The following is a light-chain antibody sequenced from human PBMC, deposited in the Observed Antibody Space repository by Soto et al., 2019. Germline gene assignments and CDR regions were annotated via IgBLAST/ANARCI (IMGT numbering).Light chain of an antibody. CDR2: EVS. CDR3: CSYAGSSTFRG. V-gene: IGLV2-23*02. J-gene: IGLJ1*01. CDR1: SSDVGSYNL. Sequence: QSVLTQPASVSGSPGQSITISCTGTSSDVGSYNLVSWYQQHPGKAPKLMIYEVSKRPSGVSNRFSGSKSGNTASLTISGLQAEDEADYYCCSYAGSSTFRGFGTGTKVTVL.